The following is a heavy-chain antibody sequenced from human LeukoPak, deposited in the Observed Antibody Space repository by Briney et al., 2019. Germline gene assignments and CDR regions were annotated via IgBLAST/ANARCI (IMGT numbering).Heavy chain of an antibody. Sequence: SVKVSCRASGGTFSSYAISWVRQAPGQGLEWMGRIIPIFGIANYAQKFQGRVTITADKSTSTAYMELSSLRSEDTAVYYCARDDCSGGSCYGPYYYYGMDVWGQGTTVTVSS. V-gene: IGHV1-69*04. J-gene: IGHJ6*02. CDR2: IIPIFGIA. CDR3: ARDDCSGGSCYGPYYYYGMDV. D-gene: IGHD2-15*01. CDR1: GGTFSSYA.